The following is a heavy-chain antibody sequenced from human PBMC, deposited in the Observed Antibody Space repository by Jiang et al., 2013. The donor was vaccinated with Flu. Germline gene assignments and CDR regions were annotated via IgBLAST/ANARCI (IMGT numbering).Heavy chain of an antibody. J-gene: IGHJ6*02. V-gene: IGHV7-4-1*02. CDR1: GYTFTSYA. Sequence: QSGSELKKPGASVKVSCKASGYTFTSYAMNWVRQAPGQGLEWMGWINTNTGNPTYAQGFTGRFVFSLDTSVSTAYLQISSLKAEDTAVYYCARAPNTDILTAPTSSQNYYYYGMDVWGQGTTVTVSS. D-gene: IGHD3-9*01. CDR2: INTNTGNP. CDR3: ARAPNTDILTAPTSSQNYYYYGMDV.